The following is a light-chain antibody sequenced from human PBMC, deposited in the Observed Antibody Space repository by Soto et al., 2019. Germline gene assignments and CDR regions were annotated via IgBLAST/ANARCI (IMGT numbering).Light chain of an antibody. J-gene: IGKJ3*01. CDR2: YVS. Sequence: EVVMTQSPATLSVSPGERVTLSCRASESVHRNLAWNHQKPAQGPSLLIYYVSTRATGVPDRFTGSGSGTEFTLTISSLQSEDFGVYHCQHYSNWPPTFGPGTKVEIK. CDR3: QHYSNWPPT. V-gene: IGKV3-15*01. CDR1: ESVHRN.